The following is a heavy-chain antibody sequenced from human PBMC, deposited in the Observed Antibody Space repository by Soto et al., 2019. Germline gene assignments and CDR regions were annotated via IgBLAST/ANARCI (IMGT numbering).Heavy chain of an antibody. D-gene: IGHD1-7*01. CDR3: ARTLELRGYYYYYYMDV. CDR2: MNPNSSNT. J-gene: IGHJ6*03. CDR1: GYTFTSYD. V-gene: IGHV1-8*01. Sequence: ASVKVSCKASGYTFTSYDINWVRQATGQGLEWMGWMNPNSSNTGYAQKFQGRVTMTRDTSTSTAYMELRSLRSDDTAVYYCARTLELRGYYYYYYMDVWGKGTTVTVSS.